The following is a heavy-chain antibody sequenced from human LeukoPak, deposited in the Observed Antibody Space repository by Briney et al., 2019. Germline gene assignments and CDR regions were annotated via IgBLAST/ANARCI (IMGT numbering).Heavy chain of an antibody. CDR3: AREPPYDILTGSSPPNAFDI. CDR2: ISGSGGTI. V-gene: IGHV3-48*03. J-gene: IGHJ3*02. D-gene: IGHD3-9*01. CDR1: GFTFSSYE. Sequence: QPGGSLRLSCAASGFTFSSYEMNWVRQAPGKGLEWVSYISGSGGTIYYADSVKGRFTISRDNAESSLYLQMNSLRAEDTAVYYCAREPPYDILTGSSPPNAFDIWGPGTMVTVSS.